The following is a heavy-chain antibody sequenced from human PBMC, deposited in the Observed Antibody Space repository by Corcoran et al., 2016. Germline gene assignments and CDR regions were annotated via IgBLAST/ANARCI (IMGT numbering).Heavy chain of an antibody. CDR3: ARYVWIVVVPAAPPSGYYYYGMDV. D-gene: IGHD2-2*01. J-gene: IGHJ6*02. Sequence: QVQLVQSGAEVKKPGASVKVSCKASGYTFTSYGISWVRQAPGQGLEWMGWISAYNGNTNYAQKLQGRVTMTTDTSTSTDYMELRSLRSDDTAVYYCARYVWIVVVPAAPPSGYYYYGMDVWGQGTTVTVSS. V-gene: IGHV1-18*01. CDR2: ISAYNGNT. CDR1: GYTFTSYG.